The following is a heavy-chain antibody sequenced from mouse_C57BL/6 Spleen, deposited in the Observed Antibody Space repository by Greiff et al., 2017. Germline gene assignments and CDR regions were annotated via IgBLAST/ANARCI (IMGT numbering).Heavy chain of an antibody. CDR1: GYTFTSYW. CDR2: IYPGSGST. Sequence: VKLQQSGAELVKPGASVKMSCKASGYTFTSYWITWVKQRPGQGLEWIGDIYPGSGSTNYNEKFKSKATLTVDTSSSTAYMQLSSLTSEDSAVYYCARRLGYYAMDYWGQGTSVTVSS. CDR3: ARRLGYYAMDY. V-gene: IGHV1-55*01. J-gene: IGHJ4*01. D-gene: IGHD3-3*01.